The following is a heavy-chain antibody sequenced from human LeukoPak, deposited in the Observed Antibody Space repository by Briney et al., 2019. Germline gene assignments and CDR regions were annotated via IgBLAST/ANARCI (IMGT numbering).Heavy chain of an antibody. J-gene: IGHJ5*02. V-gene: IGHV4-34*01. CDR2: INHSGST. D-gene: IGHD1-26*01. Sequence: ASETLSLTCAVYGGSFSGYYWSWIRQPPGKGLEWIGEINHSGSTNYNPSLKSRVTISVDTSKNQFSLKLSSVTAADTAVYYCARGSPYRYSGSYPRGNWFDPWGQGTLVTVSS. CDR1: GGSFSGYY. CDR3: ARGSPYRYSGSYPRGNWFDP.